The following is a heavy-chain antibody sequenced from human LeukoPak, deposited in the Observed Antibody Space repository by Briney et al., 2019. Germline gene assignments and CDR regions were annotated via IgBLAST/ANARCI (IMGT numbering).Heavy chain of an antibody. CDR3: AKGYYDYVWGSYYFDY. D-gene: IGHD3-16*01. CDR2: ISSSGSTI. Sequence: GGSLRLSCAASGFTFSDYYMSWIRQAPGKGLEWVSYISSSGSTIYYADSVKGRFTISRDNAKNSLYLQVNSLRAEDTAVYYCAKGYYDYVWGSYYFDYWGQGTLVTVSS. V-gene: IGHV3-11*01. CDR1: GFTFSDYY. J-gene: IGHJ4*02.